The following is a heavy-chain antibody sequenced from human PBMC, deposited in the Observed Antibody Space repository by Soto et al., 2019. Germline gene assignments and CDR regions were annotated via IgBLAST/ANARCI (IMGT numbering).Heavy chain of an antibody. CDR2: MNPNSGNT. J-gene: IGHJ3*02. CDR3: ARRELRYFDWLLTDPDAFDI. Sequence: ASVNVYCQAAGYTFTSYDINLVRQATGQGLEWMGWMNPNSGNTGYAQKFQGRVTMTRNTSISTAYMELSSLRSEDTAVYYCARRELRYFDWLLTDPDAFDIWGQGTMVTVSS. V-gene: IGHV1-8*01. D-gene: IGHD3-9*01. CDR1: GYTFTSYD.